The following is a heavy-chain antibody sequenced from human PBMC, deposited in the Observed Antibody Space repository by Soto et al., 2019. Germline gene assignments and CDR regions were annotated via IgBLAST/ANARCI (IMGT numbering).Heavy chain of an antibody. V-gene: IGHV4-39*01. CDR1: GDSISSSNSH. D-gene: IGHD3-3*02. CDR2: VYYGGAIFYSGNI. J-gene: IGHJ3*02. Sequence: SETLSLTCTVSGDSISSSNSHWGWTRQPPGRGLEYIGSVYYGGAIFYSGNIYYNPSLKSRVTISVDTSKNQFSLRLSSVTAADTGVYYCVRYDRINMKPYSPEGFHIWGQGTMVTVSS. CDR3: VRYDRINMKPYSPEGFHI.